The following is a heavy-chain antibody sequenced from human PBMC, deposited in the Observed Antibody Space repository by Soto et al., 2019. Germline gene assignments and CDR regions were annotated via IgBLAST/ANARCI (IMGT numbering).Heavy chain of an antibody. J-gene: IGHJ6*02. CDR2: INQSGST. CDR3: ATRDSYYGMDF. Sequence: QVQLQQWGAGLLKPSETLSLTCGVYGGAFSGYHWSWIRQAPGKGLEWIGEINQSGSTNYSPSLKSRVTMSVDTSKKQCSLKLNSVTAADTALYYCATRDSYYGMDFWGQGTTVTVSS. CDR1: GGAFSGYH. V-gene: IGHV4-34*01.